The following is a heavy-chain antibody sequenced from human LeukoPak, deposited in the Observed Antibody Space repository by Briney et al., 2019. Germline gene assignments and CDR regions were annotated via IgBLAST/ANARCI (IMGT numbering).Heavy chain of an antibody. V-gene: IGHV3-23*01. CDR1: GFTFSDYA. Sequence: PGGSLRLSCAVSGFTFSDYAMSWVRQAPGKGLEWVSTLSGSGGSTYYADSVKGRFTISRDSSQKTLYLQMNSLRADDTALYYCAKGADRRAAPLPNWGQGTLVTVSS. J-gene: IGHJ4*02. CDR2: LSGSGGST. D-gene: IGHD6-6*01. CDR3: AKGADRRAAPLPN.